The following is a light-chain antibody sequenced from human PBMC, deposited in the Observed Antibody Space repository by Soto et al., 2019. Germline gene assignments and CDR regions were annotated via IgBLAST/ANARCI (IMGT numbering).Light chain of an antibody. CDR3: SSYTSSSTRV. J-gene: IGLJ1*01. V-gene: IGLV2-14*01. Sequence: QSALTQPASVSGSPGQSITISCTGTSSVVGGYNYVSWYQQHPGKAPKLMIYDVSNRPSGVSNRFSGSKSGNTASLTISGLQAEDEADYYCSSYTSSSTRVFRTGTKVPVL. CDR1: SSVVGGYNY. CDR2: DVS.